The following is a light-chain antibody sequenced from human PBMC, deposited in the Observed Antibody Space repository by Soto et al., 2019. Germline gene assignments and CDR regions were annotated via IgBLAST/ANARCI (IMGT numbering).Light chain of an antibody. J-gene: IGLJ1*01. V-gene: IGLV2-14*03. CDR3: SSYTSTTTRV. Sequence: QSALTQPASVSGSPGQSITISCTVTSSDVGGYNYVSWYQQHPGKGPKLMIYEVSNRPSGVSNRFSGSKSGNTATLTISGLQAEDEADYYCSSYTSTTTRVFGTG. CDR1: SSDVGGYNY. CDR2: EVS.